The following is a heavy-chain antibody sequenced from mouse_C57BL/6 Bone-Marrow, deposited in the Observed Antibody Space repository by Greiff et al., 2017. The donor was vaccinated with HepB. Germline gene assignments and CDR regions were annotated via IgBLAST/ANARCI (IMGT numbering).Heavy chain of an antibody. CDR1: GYTFTSYG. CDR2: FYPRSGNT. V-gene: IGHV1-81*01. Sequence: VMLVESGAELARPGASVKLSCKASGYTFTSYGISWVKQRTGQGLEWIGEFYPRSGNTYYNEKFKGKATLTADKSSSTAYMELRSLTSEDSAVYFCARGRWGLLWGQGTLVTVSA. CDR3: ARGRWGLL. D-gene: IGHD1-1*01. J-gene: IGHJ3*01.